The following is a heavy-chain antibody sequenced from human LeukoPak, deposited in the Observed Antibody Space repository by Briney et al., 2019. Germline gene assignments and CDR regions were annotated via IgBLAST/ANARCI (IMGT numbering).Heavy chain of an antibody. V-gene: IGHV1-2*02. J-gene: IGHJ4*02. CDR3: ARGPPTVVTALDY. Sequence: ASVKVSCKASGYTFTGYYMHWVRQAPGQGLEWMGWINPNSGGTNYAQKFQGRVTMTRDTSISTAYMELSRLRSDDTAVYYCARGPPTVVTALDYWGQGTLVTVSS. D-gene: IGHD4-23*01. CDR1: GYTFTGYY. CDR2: INPNSGGT.